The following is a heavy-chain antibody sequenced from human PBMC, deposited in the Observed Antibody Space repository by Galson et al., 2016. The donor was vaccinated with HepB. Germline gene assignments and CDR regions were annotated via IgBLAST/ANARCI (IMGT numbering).Heavy chain of an antibody. CDR2: LLHDGTKD. CDR1: GFSFRTYA. D-gene: IGHD3-10*01. Sequence: SLRLSCAGSGFSFRTYAMHWVRQAPGKGLQWVAALLHDGTKDEYAESAKGRFTISRGNSNNTVFLQMNNLRTDDTALYYCAKDRYGSGTNYLDLWGQGALVTVSS. CDR3: AKDRYGSGTNYLDL. V-gene: IGHV3-30*18. J-gene: IGHJ4*02.